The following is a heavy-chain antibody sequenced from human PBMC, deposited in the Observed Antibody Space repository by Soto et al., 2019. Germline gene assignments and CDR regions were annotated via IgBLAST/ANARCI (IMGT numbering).Heavy chain of an antibody. Sequence: QLQLQESGAGLVKPSQTLSHTCAVSVGYISSGCYSWSWIRRPQGKGPGWIGYMYHSGSTYYNPSLKSPVTISIDRSKTKFSLKLSSVTAAATAVYYCARVPDSWGQGILVTVSS. J-gene: IGHJ5*02. D-gene: IGHD2-2*01. CDR1: VGYISSGCYS. CDR3: ARVPDS. CDR2: MYHSGST. V-gene: IGHV4-30-2*01.